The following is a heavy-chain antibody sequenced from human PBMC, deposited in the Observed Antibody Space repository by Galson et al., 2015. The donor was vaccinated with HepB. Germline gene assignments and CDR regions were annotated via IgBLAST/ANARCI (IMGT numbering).Heavy chain of an antibody. J-gene: IGHJ4*02. D-gene: IGHD6-19*01. Sequence: SLRLSCAASGFTFSSYAMHWVRQAPGKGLEYVSAISSNGGSTYYANSVKGRFTISRDNSKNTLYLQMGSLRAEDMAVYYCARDVARIAVAGVIDYWGQGTLVTVSS. CDR1: GFTFSSYA. CDR3: ARDVARIAVAGVIDY. V-gene: IGHV3-64*01. CDR2: ISSNGGST.